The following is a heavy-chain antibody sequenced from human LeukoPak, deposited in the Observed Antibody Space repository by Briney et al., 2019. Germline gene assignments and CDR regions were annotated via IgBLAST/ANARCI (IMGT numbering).Heavy chain of an antibody. J-gene: IGHJ4*02. CDR3: ARDRRYGYYFDY. Sequence: GGSLRLSCAASGFTFSDYYVSWIRQAPGKGLEWVSYITNSGSTIYYADSVKGRFTISRDNAKNSLYLQMNSLRAEDTAVYYCARDRRYGYYFDYWGQGILVTVSS. CDR2: ITNSGSTI. CDR1: GFTFSDYY. V-gene: IGHV3-11*04. D-gene: IGHD5-18*01.